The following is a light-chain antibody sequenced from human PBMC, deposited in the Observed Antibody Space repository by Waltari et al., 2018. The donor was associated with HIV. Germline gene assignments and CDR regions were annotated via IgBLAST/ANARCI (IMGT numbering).Light chain of an antibody. V-gene: IGKV3-20*01. CDR3: QQYGSSAT. CDR1: QSLPSNY. Sequence: EIVLTQSPGTLSLSPGEGATLSCRASQSLPSNYLAWYLHKPGQAPRLLIYGASFRATGIPDRFSGSGSGTDFTLTIGRLEPEDFATYFCQQYGSSATFGPGTKVDI. J-gene: IGKJ3*01. CDR2: GAS.